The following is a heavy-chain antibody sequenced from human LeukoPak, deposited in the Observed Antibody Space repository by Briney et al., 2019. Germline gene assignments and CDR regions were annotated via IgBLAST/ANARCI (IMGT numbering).Heavy chain of an antibody. CDR3: AREGVRGVPNWFDP. J-gene: IGHJ5*02. V-gene: IGHV4-39*07. CDR1: GGSISSSSYY. CDR2: IYYSGST. D-gene: IGHD3-10*01. Sequence: PSETLSLTCTVSGGSISSSSYYWGWFRQPPGKGLEWIGNIYYSGSTYYNPSLKSRVTISVDTSKNQFSLKLTSVTAADTAVYYCAREGVRGVPNWFDPWGQGTLVTVSS.